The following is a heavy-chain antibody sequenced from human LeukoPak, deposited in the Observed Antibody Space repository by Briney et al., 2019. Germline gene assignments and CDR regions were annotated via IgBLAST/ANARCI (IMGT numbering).Heavy chain of an antibody. V-gene: IGHV3-21*01. D-gene: IGHD3-10*01. CDR2: ISSGSTYI. Sequence: GGSLRLSCAASGFTFSSYTMNWVRQAPGKGLEWVSSISSGSTYIYYADSVKGRFTISRDNAKNSLYLQMNSLRAEDTAVYYCARDRSRSPPGVYYYYGMDVWGQGTTVTVSS. J-gene: IGHJ6*02. CDR3: ARDRSRSPPGVYYYYGMDV. CDR1: GFTFSSYT.